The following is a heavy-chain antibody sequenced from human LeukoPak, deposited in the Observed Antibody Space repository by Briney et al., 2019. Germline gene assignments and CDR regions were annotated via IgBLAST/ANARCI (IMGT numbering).Heavy chain of an antibody. CDR1: GFTLSTYA. J-gene: IGHJ4*02. CDR2: TSSSDAGT. D-gene: IGHD3-9*01. V-gene: IGHV3-23*01. CDR3: AKPFYPQLLIIRIEASFDS. Sequence: GGSLRLSCAASGFTLSTYAMSWVRQTPGKGLEGVAATSSSDAGTYHADSVRGRFTISRDNSKNTLFLQMNSLRAEDRAIYYCAKPFYPQLLIIRIEASFDSWGQGTLVTVSS.